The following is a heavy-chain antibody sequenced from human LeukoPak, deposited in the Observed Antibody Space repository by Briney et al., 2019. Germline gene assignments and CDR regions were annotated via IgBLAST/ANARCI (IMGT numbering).Heavy chain of an antibody. D-gene: IGHD3-3*01. CDR2: ISGSGGST. V-gene: IGHV3-23*01. J-gene: IGHJ6*03. CDR3: AKLGVLEWFYYYMDV. Sequence: GGSLRLSCAASGFTFSSYAMSWVRQAPGKGLEWVSAISGSGGSTYYADSVKGRFTISRDNSKNTLYLQMNSLRAEDTAVYYCAKLGVLEWFYYYMDVWGKGTTVTVSS. CDR1: GFTFSSYA.